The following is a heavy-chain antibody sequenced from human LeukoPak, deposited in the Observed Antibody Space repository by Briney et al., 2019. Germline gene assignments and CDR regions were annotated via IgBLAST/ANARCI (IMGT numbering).Heavy chain of an antibody. D-gene: IGHD6-13*01. CDR3: ARGRPGGSGWYLFDP. CDR2: MNPNSGNT. V-gene: IGHV1-8*01. CDR1: GYTFTSYD. Sequence: ASVKVSRKASGYTFTSYDINWVRQATGQGLEWMGWMNPNSGNTGYAQKFQGRVTMTRDTSISTAYMELSSLRSEDTAVYYCARGRPGGSGWYLFDPWGQGTLVTVSS. J-gene: IGHJ5*02.